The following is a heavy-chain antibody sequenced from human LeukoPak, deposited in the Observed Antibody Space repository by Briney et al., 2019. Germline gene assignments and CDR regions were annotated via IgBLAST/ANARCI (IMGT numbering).Heavy chain of an antibody. CDR1: GYTFTSYD. Sequence: ASVKVSCKASGYTFTSYDINWVRQATGQGLEWMGWMNPNSGNTGYAQKFQGRVTMTRSTSIGTAYMELSSLRSEDTAVYYCARGSWWWSITMVRGVGKYFDYWGQGTLVTVSS. J-gene: IGHJ4*02. D-gene: IGHD3-10*01. V-gene: IGHV1-8*01. CDR3: ARGSWWWSITMVRGVGKYFDY. CDR2: MNPNSGNT.